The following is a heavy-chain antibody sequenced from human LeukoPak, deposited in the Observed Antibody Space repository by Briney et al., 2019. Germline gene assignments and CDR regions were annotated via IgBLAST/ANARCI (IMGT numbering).Heavy chain of an antibody. V-gene: IGHV4-59*01. CDR2: IYYSGST. CDR3: GRAYDSSGFPGY. CDR1: GGSISSYY. J-gene: IGHJ4*02. Sequence: SETLSLTCTVSGGSISSYYWSWIRQPQGQVLGWIGYIYYSGSTNYNPSLKSRITISVDTSKNQFSLKLSSVTAADTAVYYCGRAYDSSGFPGYWGQGTLVTVPS. D-gene: IGHD3-22*01.